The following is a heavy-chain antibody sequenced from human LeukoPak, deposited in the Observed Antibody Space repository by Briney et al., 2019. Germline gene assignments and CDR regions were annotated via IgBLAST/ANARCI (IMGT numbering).Heavy chain of an antibody. CDR3: ARDHLSSGSSPDYYYYYYMDV. Sequence: GGSLRLSCAASGFTFSDYNMHWVRQAPGKGLEWMAVISYHGINEYYADSVKGRFTISRDNSKSTLHLQMNSLRAEDTAVYYCARDHLSSGSSPDYYYYYYMDVWGKGTMVTISS. CDR2: ISYHGINE. D-gene: IGHD6-19*01. V-gene: IGHV3-30*03. CDR1: GFTFSDYN. J-gene: IGHJ6*03.